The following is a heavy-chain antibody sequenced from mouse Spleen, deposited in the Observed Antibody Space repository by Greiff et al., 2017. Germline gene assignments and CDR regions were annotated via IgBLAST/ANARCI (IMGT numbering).Heavy chain of an antibody. CDR1: GYAFSSYW. D-gene: IGHD2-5*01. V-gene: IGHV1-80*01. J-gene: IGHJ3*01. Sequence: VKLVESGGGLVKPGASVKISCKASGYAFSSYWMNWVKQRPGKGLEWIGQIYPGDGDTNYNGKFKGKATLTADKSSSTAYMELRSLTSEDSAVYFCARMSNFAYWGQGTLVTVSA. CDR2: IYPGDGDT. CDR3: ARMSNFAY.